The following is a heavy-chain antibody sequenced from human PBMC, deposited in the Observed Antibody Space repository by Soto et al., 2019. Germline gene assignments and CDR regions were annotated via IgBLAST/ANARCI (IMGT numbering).Heavy chain of an antibody. CDR2: ISYDGSNK. V-gene: IGHV3-30*18. CDR1: GFTFSSYG. Sequence: GGSLRLSCAASGFTFSSYGMHWVRQAPGKGLEWVAVISYDGSNKHYADSVKGRFTISRDNSKNTLYLQMNSLRAEDTAVYYCAKDIYHSSGWVEFFDYWGQGTLVTVSS. CDR3: AKDIYHSSGWVEFFDY. J-gene: IGHJ4*02. D-gene: IGHD6-19*01.